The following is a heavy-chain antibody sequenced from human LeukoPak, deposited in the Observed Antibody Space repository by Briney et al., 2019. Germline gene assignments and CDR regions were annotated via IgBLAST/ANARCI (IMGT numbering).Heavy chain of an antibody. V-gene: IGHV4-4*07. Sequence: SETLSLTCTVPGFSISSYYWSWIRQPAGKGLEWIGRIYTSGSTTYNASLKSRVTMSSDTSTNQSPLKLMSVTAAEPAGNYCARCGSQDYGDYYAFDIWVQGTMVTVSS. J-gene: IGHJ3*02. CDR3: ARCGSQDYGDYYAFDI. CDR2: IYTSGST. D-gene: IGHD4-17*01. CDR1: GFSISSYY.